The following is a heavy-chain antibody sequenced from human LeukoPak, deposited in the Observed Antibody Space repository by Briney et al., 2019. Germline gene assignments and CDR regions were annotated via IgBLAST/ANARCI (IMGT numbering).Heavy chain of an antibody. J-gene: IGHJ4*02. CDR1: GYTFTNYY. Sequence: ASVKVSCKASGYTFTNYYIHWVRQAPGHGLEWMGISNPSGDSTNYAQKFQGRVTMTRNTSISTAYMELSSLRSEDTAVYYCARDTYYGSGSYLPGYWGQGTLVTVSS. V-gene: IGHV1-46*01. CDR2: SNPSGDST. D-gene: IGHD3-10*01. CDR3: ARDTYYGSGSYLPGY.